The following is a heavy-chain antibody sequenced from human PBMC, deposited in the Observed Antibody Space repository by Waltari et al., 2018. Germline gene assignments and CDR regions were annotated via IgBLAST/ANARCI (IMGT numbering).Heavy chain of an antibody. Sequence: QVQLQESGPGLVKPSGTLSLTCAVSGGSIRSSNWWSWVRQPPGKGLEWIGEIYHSGSTNYNPSLKSRVTISVDKSKNQFSLKLSSVTAADTAVYYCARDQGVGRDGYYFDYWGQGTLVTVSS. J-gene: IGHJ4*02. CDR3: ARDQGVGRDGYYFDY. D-gene: IGHD1-26*01. V-gene: IGHV4-4*02. CDR2: IYHSGST. CDR1: GGSIRSSNW.